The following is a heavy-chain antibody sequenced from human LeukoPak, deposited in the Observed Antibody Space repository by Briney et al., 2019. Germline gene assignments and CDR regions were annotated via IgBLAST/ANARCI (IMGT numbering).Heavy chain of an antibody. CDR3: ARDGVTGFDC. CDR1: GFPFSTYS. V-gene: IGHV3-48*02. J-gene: IGHJ4*02. Sequence: GGSLRLSCAASGFPFSTYSVNWVRQAPGKGLEWVAYISGGGGTKYYADSVQGRFTISRDNAKSSVYLQMNNVRDEDTAVYYCARDGVTGFDCWGQGTLVTVSS. CDR2: ISGGGGTK. D-gene: IGHD4-23*01.